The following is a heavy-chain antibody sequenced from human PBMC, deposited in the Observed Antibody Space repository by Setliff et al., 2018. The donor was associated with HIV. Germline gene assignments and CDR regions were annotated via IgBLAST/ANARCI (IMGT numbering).Heavy chain of an antibody. Sequence: PGGSLRLSCAASGFTLSDQYMDWVRQAPGKGLEWVGRTRNKANSYTTAYAASVKGRFTISRDDSKNSMYLQMNSLKTEDTAVYYRTRVDSNYEKFDCWGQGSLVTVSS. CDR3: TRVDSNYEKFDC. J-gene: IGHJ4*02. V-gene: IGHV3-72*01. CDR1: GFTLSDQY. D-gene: IGHD4-4*01. CDR2: TRNKANSYTT.